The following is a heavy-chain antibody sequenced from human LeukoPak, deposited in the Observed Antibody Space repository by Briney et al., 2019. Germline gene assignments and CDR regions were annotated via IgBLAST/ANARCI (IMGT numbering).Heavy chain of an antibody. CDR1: GFIFSDYY. D-gene: IGHD6-13*01. CDR2: SRNKANSYTT. CDR3: TRVCSSDWSGSYFDY. Sequence: GGSLRLSCAASGFIFSDYYMDWVRQAPGKGLEWVGRSRNKANSYTTQYAASVKGRFTISRDDSKSSLYLQMNSLKTEDTSVYYCTRVCSSDWSGSYFDYWGQGTPVTVSS. J-gene: IGHJ4*02. V-gene: IGHV3-72*01.